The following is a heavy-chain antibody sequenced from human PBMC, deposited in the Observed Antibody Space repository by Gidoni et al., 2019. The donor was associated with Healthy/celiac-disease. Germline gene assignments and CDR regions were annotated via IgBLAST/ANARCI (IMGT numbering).Heavy chain of an antibody. V-gene: IGHV3-64D*08. Sequence: EVQLVESGGGLVQPGGSLRLSCSASGFTFSSYAMHWVRQAPGKGLEYVSSISSNGGSTYYADSVKGRFTISRDNSKNTLYLQMSSLRAEDTAVYYCVKPSHCSSTSCYTDYWGQGTLVTVSS. J-gene: IGHJ4*02. CDR1: GFTFSSYA. CDR3: VKPSHCSSTSCYTDY. D-gene: IGHD2-2*02. CDR2: ISSNGGST.